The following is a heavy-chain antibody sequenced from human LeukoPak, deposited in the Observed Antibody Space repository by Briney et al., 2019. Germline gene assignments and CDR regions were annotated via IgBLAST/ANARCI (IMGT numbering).Heavy chain of an antibody. D-gene: IGHD5-24*01. CDR2: ISGSGGST. J-gene: IGHJ4*02. V-gene: IGHV3-23*01. CDR1: GFTFSSYA. CDR3: AKEGGLQLRGYYFDY. Sequence: PGGSLRLSCAASGFTFSSYAMSWVRQAPGKGLEWVSTISGSGGSTYYADSVKGRFTISRDNSKNTLYLQMNSLRAEDTAVYYCAKEGGLQLRGYYFDYWGQGTLVTVSS.